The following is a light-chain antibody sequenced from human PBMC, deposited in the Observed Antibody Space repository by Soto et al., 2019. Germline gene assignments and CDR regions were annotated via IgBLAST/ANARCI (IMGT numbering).Light chain of an antibody. V-gene: IGKV1-5*01. Sequence: DIQMTQSPSTLPASVGDIVSSSFGASQSISNWLAWYQQKPGTAPKLLIYDASSLESGVPSRFSGSGSGTEFTLTISSLQPDDFATYYCQQYNSYSWTFGQGTKVDIK. J-gene: IGKJ1*01. CDR2: DAS. CDR1: QSISNW. CDR3: QQYNSYSWT.